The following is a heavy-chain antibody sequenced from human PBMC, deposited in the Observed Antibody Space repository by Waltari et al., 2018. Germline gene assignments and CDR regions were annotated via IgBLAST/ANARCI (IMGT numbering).Heavy chain of an antibody. D-gene: IGHD2-21*02. V-gene: IGHV4-59*01. CDR2: IYDTGST. Sequence: QVQLQESGPSLLKPSETLSLICTVSGGSITCFYWSWVRQPPGKGLDWIGYIYDTGSTNFNPSLKSRVTMSVDTSKNQFSLKLSSVTAADTAFYYCARGGGGDWEWFDPWGQGTLVTVSS. CDR3: ARGGGGDWEWFDP. J-gene: IGHJ5*02. CDR1: GGSITCFY.